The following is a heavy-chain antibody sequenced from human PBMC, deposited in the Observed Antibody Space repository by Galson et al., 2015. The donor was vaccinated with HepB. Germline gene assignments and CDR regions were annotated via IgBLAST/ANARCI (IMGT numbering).Heavy chain of an antibody. J-gene: IGHJ3*02. Sequence: SLRLSCAASGFTFSNAWMSWVRQAPGKGLEWVGRIKSKTDGGTTDYAAPVKGRFTISRDDSKNTLYLQMNSLKTEDTAVYYCTTGWFRELLSLAFDIWGQGTMVTVSS. CDR2: IKSKTDGGTT. D-gene: IGHD3-10*01. V-gene: IGHV3-15*01. CDR3: TTGWFRELLSLAFDI. CDR1: GFTFSNAW.